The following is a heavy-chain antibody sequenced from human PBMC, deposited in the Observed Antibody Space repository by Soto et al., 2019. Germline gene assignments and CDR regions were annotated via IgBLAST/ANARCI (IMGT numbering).Heavy chain of an antibody. CDR3: ARDYYDSSGYFGWFDP. J-gene: IGHJ5*02. V-gene: IGHV1-69*13. Sequence: SVKVSCKASGGTFSSYAISWVRQAPGQGLEWMGGIIPIFGTANYAQKFQGRVTITADESTSTAYMELSSLRSEDTAVYYCARDYYDSSGYFGWFDPWGQGTLVTVSS. CDR2: IIPIFGTA. D-gene: IGHD3-22*01. CDR1: GGTFSSYA.